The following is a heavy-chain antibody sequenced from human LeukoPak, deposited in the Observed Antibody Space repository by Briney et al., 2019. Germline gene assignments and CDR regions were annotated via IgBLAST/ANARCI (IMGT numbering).Heavy chain of an antibody. CDR1: GGSITNYY. D-gene: IGHD2-15*01. CDR2: IYISGNT. V-gene: IGHV4-4*07. Sequence: PSETLSLTCTVSGGSITNYYWSWIRQPAGKGLEWIGRIYISGNTNYNPSLKSRVTMSVDTSKNQFSLKLSSVTAADTAVYYCARDHCIGGSCYFPLDYWGQGTLVTVSS. J-gene: IGHJ4*02. CDR3: ARDHCIGGSCYFPLDY.